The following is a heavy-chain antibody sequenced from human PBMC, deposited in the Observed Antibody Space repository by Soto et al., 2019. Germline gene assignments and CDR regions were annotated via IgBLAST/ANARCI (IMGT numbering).Heavy chain of an antibody. Sequence: QVQLVQSGAEVKKPGASVKVSCKASGYTFTSYGISWVRQAPGQGLEWMGWISAYNGNTNYAQKLQGRVTMTTDTSTSTGYMELRSLRSDDTAVYYCARDLPPIAVAGGGIFFGGNAFDIWGQGTMVTVSS. D-gene: IGHD6-19*01. J-gene: IGHJ3*02. V-gene: IGHV1-18*01. CDR1: GYTFTSYG. CDR2: ISAYNGNT. CDR3: ARDLPPIAVAGGGIFFGGNAFDI.